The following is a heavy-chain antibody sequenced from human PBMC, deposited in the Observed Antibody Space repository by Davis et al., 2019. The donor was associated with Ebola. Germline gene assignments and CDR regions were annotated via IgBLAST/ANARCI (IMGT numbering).Heavy chain of an antibody. CDR2: ISSSAYTI. J-gene: IGHJ4*02. CDR1: GFSFSDYY. V-gene: IGHV3-11*04. D-gene: IGHD2-15*01. CDR3: GSPVVA. Sequence: GESLKISCAASGFSFSDYYMSWIRQAPGKGLEWVSYISSSAYTIYYADSVRGRFTISRDNAKNSMYLEMNSLRAEDTAVYYCGSPVVAWGQGTLVTVSS.